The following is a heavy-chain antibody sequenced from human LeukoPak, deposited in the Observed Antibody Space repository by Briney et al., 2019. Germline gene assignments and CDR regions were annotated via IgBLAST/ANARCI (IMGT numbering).Heavy chain of an antibody. CDR3: ARAGELRGFDY. D-gene: IGHD1-7*01. Sequence: SETLSLTCAVYGGSFSGYYWSWIRQPPGKGLEWIGEINHSGSTNYNPSLKSRVTMSVDTSKNQFSLKLSSVTAADTAVYYCARAGELRGFDYWGQGTLVTVSS. CDR2: INHSGST. V-gene: IGHV4-34*01. CDR1: GGSFSGYY. J-gene: IGHJ4*02.